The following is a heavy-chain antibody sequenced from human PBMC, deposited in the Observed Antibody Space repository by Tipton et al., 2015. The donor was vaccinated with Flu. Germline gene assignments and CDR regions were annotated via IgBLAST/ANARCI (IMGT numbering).Heavy chain of an antibody. V-gene: IGHV4-38-2*01. J-gene: IGHJ4*02. Sequence: LRLSCAVSGYSISSGYYWGWIRQPPGKGLKWIGSIYHSGSTYYNPSLKSRVTISVDTSKNQFSLKLSSVTAADTAVYYCAGQRLILDDSSGYYDYWGQGTLVTVSS. CDR3: AGQRLILDDSSGYYDY. CDR1: GYSISSGYY. D-gene: IGHD3-22*01. CDR2: IYHSGST.